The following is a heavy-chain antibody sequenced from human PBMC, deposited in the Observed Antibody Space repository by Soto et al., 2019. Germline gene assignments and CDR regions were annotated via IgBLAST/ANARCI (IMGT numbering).Heavy chain of an antibody. V-gene: IGHV4-34*01. CDR2: IHHDGST. CDR1: GGSSSSHS. J-gene: IGHJ4*02. CDR3: ATYDVGPIIQDY. D-gene: IGHD3-10*01. Sequence: QVQLQQWGAGLLKPSETLSLTCAISGGSSSSHSKSWVRQPPGKGLAWIGEIHHDGSTNYNPSLKSRVTISGDTSKKPFSLELSSVTAADTAVYYCATYDVGPIIQDYWGQGTLVTVSS.